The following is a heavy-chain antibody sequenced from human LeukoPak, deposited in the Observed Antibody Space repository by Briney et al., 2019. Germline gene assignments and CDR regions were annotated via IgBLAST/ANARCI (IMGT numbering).Heavy chain of an antibody. CDR3: AREITGPPTYLYYYMDV. V-gene: IGHV4-4*07. D-gene: IGHD1-1*01. CDR1: GDSFSSYF. Sequence: PSETLSLTCNVSGDSFSSYFWSWLRQPAGKGLEWIGRLHARGGANYHTSLKSRVTMSVDTTKNQFSRKLMSVTAADSAVYYCAREITGPPTYLYYYMDVWGKGTTVTVSS. J-gene: IGHJ6*03. CDR2: LHARGGA.